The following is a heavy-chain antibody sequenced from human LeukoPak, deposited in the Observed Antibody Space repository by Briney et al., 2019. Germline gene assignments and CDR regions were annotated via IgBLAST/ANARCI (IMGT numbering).Heavy chain of an antibody. CDR2: INHSGST. Sequence: PSETLSLTCAVYGGSFSGYYWSWIRQTPGKGLEWIGEINHSGSTNYNPSLKSRVTISVDTSKIQFSLKLSSVTAADTAVYYCARRNQLRYYYYYMDVWGKGTTVTVSS. V-gene: IGHV4-34*01. J-gene: IGHJ6*03. CDR3: ARRNQLRYYYYYMDV. D-gene: IGHD2-2*01. CDR1: GGSFSGYY.